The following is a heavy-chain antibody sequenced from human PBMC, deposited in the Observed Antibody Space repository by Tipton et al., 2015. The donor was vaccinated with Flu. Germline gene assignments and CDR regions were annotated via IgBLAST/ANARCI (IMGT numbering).Heavy chain of an antibody. V-gene: IGHV3-23*01. CDR3: ARAAGSGYYQYYHYMDV. Sequence: SLRLSCEGSGFIFSSYALSWVRQAPGKGLEWVSAISGSGGGTYYADSVKGRFTVSRDNFEKTVFLQMDSLRGEDTAVYFCARAAGSGYYQYYHYMDVWGKGTTVTVSS. J-gene: IGHJ6*03. D-gene: IGHD3-3*01. CDR1: GFIFSSYA. CDR2: ISGSGGGT.